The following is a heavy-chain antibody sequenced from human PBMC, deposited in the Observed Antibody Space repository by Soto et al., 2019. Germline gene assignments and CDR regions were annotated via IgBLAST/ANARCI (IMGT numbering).Heavy chain of an antibody. V-gene: IGHV1-46*01. Sequence: ASVKVSCKASGYTFTIYYMHWVRQAPGQGLEWMGIINPSGGSTSYAQKFQGRVTITRDTSTSTVYMELSSLRSEDTAMYYCARAAGYCTGGRCDGDWFDPWGQGTLVTVSS. CDR1: GYTFTIYY. CDR3: ARAAGYCTGGRCDGDWFDP. D-gene: IGHD2-8*02. J-gene: IGHJ5*02. CDR2: INPSGGST.